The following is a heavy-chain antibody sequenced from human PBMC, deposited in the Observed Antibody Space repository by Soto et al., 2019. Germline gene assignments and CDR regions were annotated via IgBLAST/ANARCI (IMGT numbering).Heavy chain of an antibody. V-gene: IGHV1-46*01. CDR2: INPSGGST. Sequence: GASVKVSCKASGYTFASYYMHWVRQAPGQGLEWMGIINPSGGSTSYAQKFQGRVTMTRDTSTSTVYMELSSLRSEDTAVYYCARSQGSSTSLEIYYYYYYGMDVWCQGTTVTVSS. CDR1: GYTFASYY. J-gene: IGHJ6*02. CDR3: ARSQGSSTSLEIYYYYYYGMDV. D-gene: IGHD2-2*01.